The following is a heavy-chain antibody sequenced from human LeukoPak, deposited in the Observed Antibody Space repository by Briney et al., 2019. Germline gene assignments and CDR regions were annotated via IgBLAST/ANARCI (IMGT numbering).Heavy chain of an antibody. CDR3: ATRRIAVAAPFDF. CDR2: IYYSGST. J-gene: IGHJ4*02. V-gene: IGHV4-59*12. D-gene: IGHD6-19*01. Sequence: PSETLSLTCTVSGGSISSYYWSWIRKPPGKGLEWIGYIYYSGSTKYNPSLKSRVTISVDTSKNQFSLKVSSVTAEDTAVYYCATRRIAVAAPFDFWGQGTLVTVSS. CDR1: GGSISSYY.